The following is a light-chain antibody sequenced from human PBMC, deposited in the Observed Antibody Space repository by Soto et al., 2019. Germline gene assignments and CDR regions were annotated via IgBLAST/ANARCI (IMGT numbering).Light chain of an antibody. CDR1: QSVSSSY. CDR3: QQYGSSLLT. J-gene: IGKJ4*01. CDR2: GAS. Sequence: EIVLTQSPGTLSLSPGERATLSCRASQSVSSSYLAWYQQKPGQAPRLLIYGASSRATGIPDXXXGSGSGXXXXXXXXXXXPXDFAVYYCQQYGSSLLTFGGGTKVEIK. V-gene: IGKV3-20*01.